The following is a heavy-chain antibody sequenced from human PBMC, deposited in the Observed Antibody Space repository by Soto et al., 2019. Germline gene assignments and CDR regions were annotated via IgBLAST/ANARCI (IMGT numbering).Heavy chain of an antibody. CDR1: GLTFSDHY. CDR3: ALAPYLGSGTYYYYALDV. D-gene: IGHD3-10*01. CDR2: ISSSAGTI. Sequence: QVQLVASGGGLVKPGGSLRLSCAASGLTFSDHYMTWIRQAPGKGLEWISYISSSAGTIYYADSVKGRFTISRDNAKNSLYLQMTNLRAEDTAVYYCALAPYLGSGTYYYYALDVWGQGNTVTVSS. V-gene: IGHV3-11*01. J-gene: IGHJ6*02.